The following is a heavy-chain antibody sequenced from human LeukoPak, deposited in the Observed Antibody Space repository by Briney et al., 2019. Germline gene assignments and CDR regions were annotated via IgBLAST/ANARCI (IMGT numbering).Heavy chain of an antibody. J-gene: IGHJ3*02. D-gene: IGHD3-22*01. CDR2: INEDGSEK. CDR1: GFTFSDHY. CDR3: ANYYDSSGYYALDM. V-gene: IGHV3-7*01. Sequence: GGSLRLSCAASGFTFSDHYMDWVRQAPGKGLEWVANINEDGSEKNYVDSVKGRFTISRDNAKNSLYLEMNSLTAEDTAVYYCANYYDSSGYYALDMWGQGTMVTVSP.